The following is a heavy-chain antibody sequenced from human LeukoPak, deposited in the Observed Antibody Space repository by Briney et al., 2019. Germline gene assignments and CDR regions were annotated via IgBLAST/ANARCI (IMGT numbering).Heavy chain of an antibody. CDR3: ASQPYYFDSSGYYDY. Sequence: ASVKVSCKASGYTFSGYYMHWVRQAPGQGPEWMGWINPNTGGTNYAQKFQGRVTMTRDTSISTTYMELSRLRSDDTAVYYCASQPYYFDSSGYYDYWGQGTLVTVSS. CDR1: GYTFSGYY. V-gene: IGHV1-2*02. J-gene: IGHJ4*02. D-gene: IGHD3-22*01. CDR2: INPNTGGT.